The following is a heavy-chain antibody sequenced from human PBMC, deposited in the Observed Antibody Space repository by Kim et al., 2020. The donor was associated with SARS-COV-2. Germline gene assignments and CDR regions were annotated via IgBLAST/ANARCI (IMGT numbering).Heavy chain of an antibody. Sequence: SETLSLTCAVSGGSISSGGYSWSWIRQPPGKGLEWIGYIYHSGSTYYNPSLKSRVTISVDRSKNQFSLKLSSVTAADTAVYYCARGGGTVATITSLDYWGQGTLVTVSS. V-gene: IGHV4-30-2*01. CDR3: ARGGGTVATITSLDY. D-gene: IGHD5-12*01. J-gene: IGHJ4*02. CDR1: GGSISSGGYS. CDR2: IYHSGST.